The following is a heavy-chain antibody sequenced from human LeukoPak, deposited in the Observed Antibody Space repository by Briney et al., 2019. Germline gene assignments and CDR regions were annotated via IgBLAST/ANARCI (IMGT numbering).Heavy chain of an antibody. CDR2: IYYSGST. Sequence: SETLSLTWTVSGGSISSYYWSWIRQPPGRGLEWIGYIYYSGSTNYNPSLKSRVTISVDTSKNQFSLKLSSVTAADTAVYYCARGSPHNSYGRYYYYYYMDVWGKGTTVTISS. J-gene: IGHJ6*03. CDR1: GGSISSYY. D-gene: IGHD5-18*01. CDR3: ARGSPHNSYGRYYYYYYMDV. V-gene: IGHV4-59*01.